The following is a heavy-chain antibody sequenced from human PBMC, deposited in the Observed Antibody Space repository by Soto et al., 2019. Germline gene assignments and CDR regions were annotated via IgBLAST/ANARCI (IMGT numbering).Heavy chain of an antibody. J-gene: IGHJ6*02. CDR3: ARDRGSGFYGQDYWGLDV. Sequence: GGSLRLSCAASGFTFSSYDMHWVRQATGKGLEWVSAIGTAGDTYYPGSVKGRFTISRENAKNSLYLQMNSLRAGDTAVYYCARDRGSGFYGQDYWGLDVWGQGTTVTISS. CDR2: IGTAGDT. CDR1: GFTFSSYD. D-gene: IGHD6-19*01. V-gene: IGHV3-13*01.